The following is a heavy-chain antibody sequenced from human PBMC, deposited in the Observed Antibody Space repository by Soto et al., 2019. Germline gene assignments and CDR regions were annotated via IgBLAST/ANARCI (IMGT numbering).Heavy chain of an antibody. CDR2: ISPSTGAT. Sequence: EVQLLESGGGLEHPGGSLRLSCAASGFTFSSYAMHWVRQAPGKGLEWVSAISPSTGATYYADSVKGRFTISRYDSRNTLYLQINSLPADDTAVYYRAKCGTQSYFDYWGQGTLVTVSS. CDR1: GFTFSSYA. V-gene: IGHV3-23*01. CDR3: AKCGTQSYFDY. J-gene: IGHJ4*02.